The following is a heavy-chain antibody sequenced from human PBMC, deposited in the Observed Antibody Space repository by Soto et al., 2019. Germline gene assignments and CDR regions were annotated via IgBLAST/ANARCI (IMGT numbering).Heavy chain of an antibody. Sequence: QVQLVQSGAKVKKPGSSVKVSCKASGGSVNNFTISWVRQAPGQGLEWMGRITPLLGMTNYAQTFQGRVTFTADKATNTAYMDVTSLRSDDTAVYYCARDASVGDWGQGTLVTVSS. J-gene: IGHJ4*02. D-gene: IGHD4-17*01. CDR2: ITPLLGMT. V-gene: IGHV1-69*02. CDR3: ARDASVGD. CDR1: GGSVNNFT.